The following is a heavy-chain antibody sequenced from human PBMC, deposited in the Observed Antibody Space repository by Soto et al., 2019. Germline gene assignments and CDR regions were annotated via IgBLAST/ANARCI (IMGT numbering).Heavy chain of an antibody. D-gene: IGHD2-8*01. V-gene: IGHV3-11*06. CDR3: ARGKNIVLMVYAIRPFDY. CDR1: GFTFSDYY. CDR2: ISSSSSYT. J-gene: IGHJ4*02. Sequence: QVQLVESGGGLVKPGGSLILSCAASGFTFSDYYMSWIRQAPGKGLEWVSYISSSSSYTNYADSVKGRFTISRDNAKNSLYLQMNSLRAEDTTVYYCARGKNIVLMVYAIRPFDYWGQGTLVTVSS.